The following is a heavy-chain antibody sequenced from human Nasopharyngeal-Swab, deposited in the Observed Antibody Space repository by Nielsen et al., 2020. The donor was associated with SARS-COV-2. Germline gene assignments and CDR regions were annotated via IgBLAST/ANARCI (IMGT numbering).Heavy chain of an antibody. D-gene: IGHD6-13*01. CDR1: GGSISSSNW. CDR2: IYHSGST. CDR3: ARDAGIAAAGNYPLDY. Sequence: SETLSLTCAVSGGSISSSNWWSWVRQPPGKGLEWIGEIYHSGSTNYNPSLESRVTISVDKSKNQFSLKLSSVTAADTAVYYCARDAGIAAAGNYPLDYWGQGTLVTVSS. J-gene: IGHJ4*02. V-gene: IGHV4-4*02.